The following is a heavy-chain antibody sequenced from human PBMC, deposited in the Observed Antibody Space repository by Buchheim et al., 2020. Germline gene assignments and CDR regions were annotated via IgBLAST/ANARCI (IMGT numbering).Heavy chain of an antibody. D-gene: IGHD4-23*01. J-gene: IGHJ4*02. CDR3: VIVGNVGKAMSGIDE. CDR1: GFTFSSYA. CDR2: ISGSGGST. Sequence: EVQLLESGGGLVQPGGSLRLSCAASGFTFSSYAMSWVRQAPGKGLEWVSAISGSGGSTYYADSVKGRFTISRDNSKNTLYLQRSSPGVVEMAVCYGVIVGNVGKAMSGIDEWGQGT. V-gene: IGHV3-23*01.